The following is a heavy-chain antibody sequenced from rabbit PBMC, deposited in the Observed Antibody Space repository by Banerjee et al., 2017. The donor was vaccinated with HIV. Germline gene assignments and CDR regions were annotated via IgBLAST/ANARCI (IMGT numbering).Heavy chain of an antibody. D-gene: IGHD1-1*01. Sequence: QEQLVESGGGLVQPEESLTLTCKASGFDFSNNAMCWVRQAPGKRPEWIACIYASSGNTWYASWVNGRFTISSHNAQNTLYLQLNSLTAADTATYFCVREDGVGSGYPTRLDLWGPGTLVTVS. CDR3: VREDGVGSGYPTRLDL. CDR1: GFDFSNNA. V-gene: IGHV1S47*01. J-gene: IGHJ3*01. CDR2: IYASSGNT.